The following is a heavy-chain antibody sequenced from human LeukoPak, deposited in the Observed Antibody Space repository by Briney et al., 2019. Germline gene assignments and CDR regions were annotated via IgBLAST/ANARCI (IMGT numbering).Heavy chain of an antibody. D-gene: IGHD3-3*01. J-gene: IGHJ4*02. V-gene: IGHV1-69*05. Sequence: SVKVSCKACGGTFSSYAISWVRQAPGQGLEWMGRIIPIFGTANYAQKFQGRVTITTDESTSTAYMELSSLRSEDTAVYYCARLYDFWSAYGYYFDYWGQGTLVTVSS. CDR3: ARLYDFWSAYGYYFDY. CDR2: IIPIFGTA. CDR1: GGTFSSYA.